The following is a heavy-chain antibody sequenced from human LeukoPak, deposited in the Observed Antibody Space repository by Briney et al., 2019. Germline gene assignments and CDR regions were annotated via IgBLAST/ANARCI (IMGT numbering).Heavy chain of an antibody. CDR2: IYYSGST. V-gene: IGHV4-61*01. CDR1: GGSVNSGSYF. CDR3: ARDPGYCRGSSCYGLGPEGY. Sequence: PSETLSLTCTVSGGSVNSGSYFWTWIRQPPGKGLEWIGYIYYSGSTNYNPSLKSRVTISIDTSKNQFSLRLSSVTAADTAVYYCARDPGYCRGSSCYGLGPEGYWGQGTLVTVSS. J-gene: IGHJ4*02. D-gene: IGHD2-15*01.